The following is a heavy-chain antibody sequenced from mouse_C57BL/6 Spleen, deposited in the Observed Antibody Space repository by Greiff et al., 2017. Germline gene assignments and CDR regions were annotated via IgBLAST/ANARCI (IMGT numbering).Heavy chain of an antibody. CDR3: ASHEAYYGSSHWYFDV. CDR2: FYPGSGSI. D-gene: IGHD1-1*01. J-gene: IGHJ1*03. Sequence: QVQLQQSGAELVKPGASVKLSCKASGYTFTEYTIHWVKQRSGQGLELIGWFYPGSGSIKYNEKFKDKATLTADNSSSTVYMELSRLTSEDSAFYFCASHEAYYGSSHWYFDVWGTGTTVTVSS. V-gene: IGHV1-62-2*01. CDR1: GYTFTEYT.